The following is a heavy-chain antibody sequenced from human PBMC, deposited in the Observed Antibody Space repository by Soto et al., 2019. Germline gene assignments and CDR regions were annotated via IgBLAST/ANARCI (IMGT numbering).Heavy chain of an antibody. Sequence: QLQLQESGPGLVKPSETLSLTCTVSGGSISSSSYYWGWIRQPPGQGLEWIGSIYYSGSTYYNPSLKSRVTISVDTSKNQFSLKLSSVTAADTAVYYCARHLHSDYGDYVDYWGQGTLVTVSS. V-gene: IGHV4-39*01. CDR1: GGSISSSSYY. D-gene: IGHD4-17*01. CDR2: IYYSGST. CDR3: ARHLHSDYGDYVDY. J-gene: IGHJ4*02.